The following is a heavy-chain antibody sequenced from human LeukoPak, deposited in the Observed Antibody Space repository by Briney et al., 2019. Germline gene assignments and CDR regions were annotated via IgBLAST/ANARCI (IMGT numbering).Heavy chain of an antibody. CDR1: GGSISRYY. J-gene: IGHJ3*02. CDR3: ARDRDYYDSSGYYPGAFDM. V-gene: IGHV4-59*01. Sequence: SETLSLTCTVSGGSISRYYGSWIRQPPGKGLEWMGYFYYSGSTNYNPSLKSRATISVDTSKNQSSLKLSSVPATDTAVYYCARDRDYYDSSGYYPGAFDMWGQGTMVTVSS. CDR2: FYYSGST. D-gene: IGHD3-22*01.